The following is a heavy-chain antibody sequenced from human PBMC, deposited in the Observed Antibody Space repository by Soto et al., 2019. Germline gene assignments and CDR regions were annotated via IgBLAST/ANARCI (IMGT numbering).Heavy chain of an antibody. Sequence: EVQLVESGGGLVQPGGSLRLSCAASGFTFSSYWMHWVRQAPGKGLVWVSRINSDGSSTSYADSVKGRFTISRDNAKNTLYLQMNSLRAEDTPVYYCALAVPGPTAIGYCSQATLVTVSS. CDR2: INSDGSST. CDR1: GFTFSSYW. V-gene: IGHV3-74*01. CDR3: ALAVPGPTAIGY. J-gene: IGHJ4*02. D-gene: IGHD6-19*01.